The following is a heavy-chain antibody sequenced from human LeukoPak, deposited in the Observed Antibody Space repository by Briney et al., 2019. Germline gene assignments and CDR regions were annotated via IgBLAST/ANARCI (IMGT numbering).Heavy chain of an antibody. D-gene: IGHD3-10*01. CDR3: ARDKRAMVRGVITWFDP. Sequence: ASVKVSCKASGGTFSSYAISWVRQAPGQGLEWMGWISAYNGNTNYAQKLQGRVTMTTDTSTSTAYMELRSLRSDDTAVYYCARDKRAMVRGVITWFDPWGQGTLVTVSS. V-gene: IGHV1-18*01. J-gene: IGHJ5*02. CDR2: ISAYNGNT. CDR1: GGTFSSYA.